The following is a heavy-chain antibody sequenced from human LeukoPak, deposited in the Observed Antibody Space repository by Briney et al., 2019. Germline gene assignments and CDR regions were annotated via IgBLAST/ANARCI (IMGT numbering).Heavy chain of an antibody. V-gene: IGHV4-39*01. J-gene: IGHJ4*02. CDR2: IYYSGST. D-gene: IGHD5-12*01. CDR1: GGSISSSSYY. Sequence: SSETLSLTCTVSGGSISSSSYYWGWIRQPPGKGLEWIGSIYYSGSTYYNPSLKSRVTISVDTSKNQFSLKLSSVTAADTAVYYCARGWISGYYFDYWGQGTLVTVSS. CDR3: ARGWISGYYFDY.